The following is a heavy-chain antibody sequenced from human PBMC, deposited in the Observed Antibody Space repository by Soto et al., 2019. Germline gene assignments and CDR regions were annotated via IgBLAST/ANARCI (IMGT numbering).Heavy chain of an antibody. CDR2: IKPTTGGT. D-gene: IGHD2-2*01. J-gene: IGHJ4*02. Sequence: QVQLVQSGAEVKRPGASVKVSCKASGYTFTGNYMHWVRQAPAQGLEWMAFIKPTTGGTNTSQKFQGRVSMTWDTSISRDYMELSRLRPDDTAIYYCARGYCSSSGCSHYFDHWGQGTLVTV. CDR1: GYTFTGNY. CDR3: ARGYCSSSGCSHYFDH. V-gene: IGHV1-2*02.